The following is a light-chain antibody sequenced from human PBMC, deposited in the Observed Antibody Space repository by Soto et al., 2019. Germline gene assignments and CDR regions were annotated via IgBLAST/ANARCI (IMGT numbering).Light chain of an antibody. CDR1: QSVSSW. V-gene: IGKV1-5*02. J-gene: IGKJ1*01. Sequence: DIQMTQSPSTLSASVGDRVTIICRASQSVSSWLAWYQQKPGKAPKLLIYDASNLESGVPSRFSGSGSGTGFTLTVSSLQPDDFATYYCQQYESYWTFGQGTKV. CDR3: QQYESYWT. CDR2: DAS.